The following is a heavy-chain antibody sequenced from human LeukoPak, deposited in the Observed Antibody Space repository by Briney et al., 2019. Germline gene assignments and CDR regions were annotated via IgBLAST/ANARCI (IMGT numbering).Heavy chain of an antibody. CDR1: GGSFSGYC. CDR3: ARVRRGSSSDY. Sequence: PSETLSLTCAVYGGSFSGYCWSWIRQPPGKGLEWIGEINHSGSTNYNPSLKSRVTISVDTSKNQFSLKLSSVTAADTAVYYCARVRRGSSSDYWGQGTLVTVSS. J-gene: IGHJ4*02. V-gene: IGHV4-34*01. CDR2: INHSGST. D-gene: IGHD6-6*01.